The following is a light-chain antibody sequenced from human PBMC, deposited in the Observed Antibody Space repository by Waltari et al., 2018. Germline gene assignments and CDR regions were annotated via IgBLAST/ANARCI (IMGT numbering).Light chain of an antibody. J-gene: IGLJ3*02. CDR2: LISYCSQ. CDR3: QTWGTGSQV. Sequence: QLVLTQSPSASAALGASVKLTCTLSSRHSSYAIARHQQQPEKGPRYLMKLISYCSQRKGDGIPDRFSGSSSGAARYLTISRLQSVDEADYYCQTWGTGSQVFGGGTKLTVL. V-gene: IGLV4-69*01. CDR1: SRHSSYA.